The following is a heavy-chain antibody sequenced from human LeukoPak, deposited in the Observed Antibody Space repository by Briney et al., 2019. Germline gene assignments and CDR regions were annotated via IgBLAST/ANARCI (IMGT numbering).Heavy chain of an antibody. CDR3: ARDDDSGAY. CDR1: GFTFSNYG. V-gene: IGHV3-33*01. D-gene: IGHD2-15*01. J-gene: IGHJ4*02. CDR2: IWYDGSNK. Sequence: GRSLRLSCEAAGFTFSNYGMHWVRQAPGNGLEWVAVIWYDGSNKYYADSVKGRFTISRDNSKNTLYLQMNSLRAEDTAVYHSARDDDSGAYWGQGTLVTVSS.